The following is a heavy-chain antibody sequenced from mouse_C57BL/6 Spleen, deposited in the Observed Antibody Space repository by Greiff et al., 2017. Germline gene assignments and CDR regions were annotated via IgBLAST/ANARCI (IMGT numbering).Heavy chain of an antibody. D-gene: IGHD2-3*01. V-gene: IGHV1-61*01. CDR2: IYPSDSET. CDR3: ARSRLLLDY. Sequence: QVHVKQPGAELVRPGSSVKLSCKASGYTFTSYWMAWVKQRPGQGLEWIGNIYPSDSETHYNQKFKDKATLTVDKSSSTAYMQLSSLTSEDSAVYYCARSRLLLDYWGKGTTLTVSS. CDR1: GYTFTSYW. J-gene: IGHJ2*01.